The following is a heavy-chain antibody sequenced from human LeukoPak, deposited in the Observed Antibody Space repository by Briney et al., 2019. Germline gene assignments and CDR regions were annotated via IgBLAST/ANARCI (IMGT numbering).Heavy chain of an antibody. CDR3: AREVQRGSYYSGYYYYMDV. Sequence: GGSLRLSCAASGFTFSSYSMNWVRQAPGKGLEWVSYISSSSSTIYYADSVKGRFTISRDNAKNSLYLQMNSLRAEDTAVYYCAREVQRGSYYSGYYYYMDVWGKGTTVTVSS. CDR2: ISSSSSTI. D-gene: IGHD1-26*01. V-gene: IGHV3-48*04. CDR1: GFTFSSYS. J-gene: IGHJ6*03.